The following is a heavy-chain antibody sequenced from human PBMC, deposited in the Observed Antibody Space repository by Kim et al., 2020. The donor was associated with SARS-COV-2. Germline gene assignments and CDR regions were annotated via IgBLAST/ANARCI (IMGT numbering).Heavy chain of an antibody. Sequence: SNIYYADSVKGRFTISRDNAKNSLYLQMNSLRAEDTAVYYCASYCSGGTCWGQGTLVTVSS. V-gene: IGHV3-21*01. CDR3: ASYCSGGTC. D-gene: IGHD2-15*01. J-gene: IGHJ4*02. CDR2: SNI.